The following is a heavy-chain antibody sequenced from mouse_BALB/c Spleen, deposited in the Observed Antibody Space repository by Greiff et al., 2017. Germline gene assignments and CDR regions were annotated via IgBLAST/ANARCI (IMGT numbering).Heavy chain of an antibody. D-gene: IGHD1-1*01. CDR1: GFTFTDYY. J-gene: IGHJ4*01. V-gene: IGHV7-3*02. CDR3: ARETGSSYVGYAMDY. CDR2: IRNKANGYTT. Sequence: EVKLMESGGGLVQPGGSLRLSCATSGFTFTDYYMSWVRQPPGKALEWLGFIRNKANGYTTEYSASVKGWFTISRDNSQSILYLQMNTLRAEDSATYYCARETGSSYVGYAMDYWGQGTSVTVSS.